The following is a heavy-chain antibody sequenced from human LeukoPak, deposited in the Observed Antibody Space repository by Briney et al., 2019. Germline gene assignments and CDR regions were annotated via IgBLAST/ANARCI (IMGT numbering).Heavy chain of an antibody. CDR1: GFTFSSYW. V-gene: IGHV3-23*01. D-gene: IGHD3-10*01. CDR2: LSGTGGST. CDR3: AIYYYGSGSQYYFDY. Sequence: GGSLRLSCAASGFTFSSYWMSWVRQAPGKGLEWVSTLSGTGGSTYYADSVKGRFTISRDNSKNTLYLQVSSLRAEDTAVYYCAIYYYGSGSQYYFDYWGQGTLVTVSS. J-gene: IGHJ4*02.